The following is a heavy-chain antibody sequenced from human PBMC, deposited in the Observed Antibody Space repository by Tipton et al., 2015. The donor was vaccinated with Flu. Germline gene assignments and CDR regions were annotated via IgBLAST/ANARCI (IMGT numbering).Heavy chain of an antibody. D-gene: IGHD3-22*01. CDR1: GGSISSYY. CDR3: ARDNTYYSMIGGAFDI. J-gene: IGHJ3*02. Sequence: LSCTVSGGSISSYYWSWIRQPAGKGLEWIGRIYKSGSTNYNPSLKSRVTMSVDTSKNQFSLKLSSVTAADTAVYYCARDNTYYSMIGGAFDIWGQGTIVTVSS. CDR2: IYKSGST. V-gene: IGHV4-4*07.